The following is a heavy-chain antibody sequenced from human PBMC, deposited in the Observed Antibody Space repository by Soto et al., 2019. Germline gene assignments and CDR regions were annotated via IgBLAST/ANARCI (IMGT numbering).Heavy chain of an antibody. CDR3: ARAIQSHSGIVGPFDP. CDR1: GGSISSYY. CDR2: IYYSGST. J-gene: IGHJ5*02. Sequence: QVQLQESGPGLVKPSETLSLTCTVSGGSISSYYWSWIRQPPGKGLEWIGYIYYSGSTNYNPSLKSRVTISVDTSKNQFSLKLSSVTAADTAVYYCARAIQSHSGIVGPFDPWGQGTLVTVSS. D-gene: IGHD3-22*01. V-gene: IGHV4-59*01.